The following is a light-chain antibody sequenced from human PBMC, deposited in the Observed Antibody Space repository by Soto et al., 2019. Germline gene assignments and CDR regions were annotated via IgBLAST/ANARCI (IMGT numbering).Light chain of an antibody. CDR2: AAS. V-gene: IGKV1-16*02. CDR3: QQYQSYPYT. CDR1: QDITNY. Sequence: EIQMTQSPSSLSASVGDRVTITCRASQDITNYLVWFQQKPGKAPKSLIYAASRLQNGVPSKFSGSGSGTDFTLTISSLQPEDFATYYCQQYQSYPYTFGQGTNLEIK. J-gene: IGKJ2*01.